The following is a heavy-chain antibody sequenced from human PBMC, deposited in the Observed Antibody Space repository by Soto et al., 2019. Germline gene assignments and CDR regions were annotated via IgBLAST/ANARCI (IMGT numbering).Heavy chain of an antibody. CDR3: AKGGDLSWYYYYGMDV. CDR1: GFTFSSYA. V-gene: IGHV3-23*01. J-gene: IGHJ6*02. CDR2: ISGSGGST. D-gene: IGHD3-16*01. Sequence: GGSLRLSCAASGFTFSSYAMSWVRQAPGKGLEWVSAISGSGGSTYYADSVKGRFTISRDNSKNTLYLQMNSLRAEDTAVYYCAKGGDLSWYYYYGMDVWGQGTTVTVSS.